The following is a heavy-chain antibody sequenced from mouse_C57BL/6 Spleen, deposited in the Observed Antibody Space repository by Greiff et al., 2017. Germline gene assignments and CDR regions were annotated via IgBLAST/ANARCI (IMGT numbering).Heavy chain of an antibody. J-gene: IGHJ3*01. D-gene: IGHD2-2*01. V-gene: IGHV14-2*01. CDR1: GFNIKDYY. Sequence: VQLQQSGAELVKPGASVKLSCTASGFNIKDYYMHWVKQRPEQGLEWIGRIDPEDGETKYAPKFKGKATITADKSSNTAYLQLSSLESEDTAVECGARLDGYDSFAYWGQGTLVTVSA. CDR2: IDPEDGET. CDR3: ARLDGYDSFAY.